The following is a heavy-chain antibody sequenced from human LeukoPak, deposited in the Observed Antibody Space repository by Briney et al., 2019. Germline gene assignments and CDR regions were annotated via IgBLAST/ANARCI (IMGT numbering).Heavy chain of an antibody. J-gene: IGHJ5*02. CDR2: IYYSGST. V-gene: IGHV4-59*08. Sequence: SETLSLTCTVSGGSISSYYWSWIRQPPGKGLEWIGYIYYSGSTNYDPSLKSRVTISVDTSKNQFSLKLSSVTAADTAVYYCARTPKYCTNGVCYKSPLYWFDPWGQGTLVTVSS. CDR1: GGSISSYY. D-gene: IGHD2-8*01. CDR3: ARTPKYCTNGVCYKSPLYWFDP.